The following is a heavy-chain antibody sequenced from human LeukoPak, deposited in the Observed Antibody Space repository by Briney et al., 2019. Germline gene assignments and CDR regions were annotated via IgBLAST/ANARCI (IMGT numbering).Heavy chain of an antibody. D-gene: IGHD3-22*01. Sequence: SETLSLTCTVSGASISISSYYWGWIRQPPGKGLEWIGSIYYTGRTYYNPSLKSRVSISVDTSKNQFSLKLSSVTAADTAVYYCARLNIPNYYDSSGYYVNAGYYFDYWGQGTPVTVSS. J-gene: IGHJ4*02. CDR2: IYYTGRT. V-gene: IGHV4-39*01. CDR3: ARLNIPNYYDSSGYYVNAGYYFDY. CDR1: GASISISSYY.